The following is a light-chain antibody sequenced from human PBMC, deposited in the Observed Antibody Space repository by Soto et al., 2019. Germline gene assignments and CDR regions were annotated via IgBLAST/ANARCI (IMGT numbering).Light chain of an antibody. CDR1: SSNIGAGYD. CDR2: DNN. V-gene: IGLV1-40*01. Sequence: QSVLTQPPSVSGAPGQRVTISCTGSSSNIGAGYDVHWYQQLPGTAPKLLIYDNNNRPSGVPDRFSGSKSGTSASLAITGLQAEDAADYYCQSYDSSLSGWGVFGGGTKLTVL. J-gene: IGLJ3*02. CDR3: QSYDSSLSGWGV.